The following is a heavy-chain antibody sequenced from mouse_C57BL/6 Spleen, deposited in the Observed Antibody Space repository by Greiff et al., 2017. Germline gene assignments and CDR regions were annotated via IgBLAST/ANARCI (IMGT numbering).Heavy chain of an antibody. CDR1: GYTFTSYW. V-gene: IGHV1-7*01. J-gene: IGHJ1*03. CDR3: ARGEYGNYWYFDG. D-gene: IGHD2-1*01. Sequence: QVQLQQSGAELAKPGASVKLSCKASGYTFTSYWMHWVKQRPGQGLEWIGYINPSSGYTKYNQKFKDKATLTADKSSSTAYMQLSSLTYEDSAVYYCARGEYGNYWYFDGWGTGTTVTVSA. CDR2: INPSSGYT.